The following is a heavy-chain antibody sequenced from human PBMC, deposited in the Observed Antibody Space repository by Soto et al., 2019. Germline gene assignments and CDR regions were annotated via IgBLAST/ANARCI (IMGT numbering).Heavy chain of an antibody. V-gene: IGHV3-23*01. CDR3: VKFRGRAYHYYYMDV. D-gene: IGHD3-16*01. J-gene: IGHJ6*03. Sequence: DVQLLESGGGSVQRGGSLRLSCAASGFTFSTYGMTWVRQAPGKGLEWVSYGGSGGSTYYADSVKSRFTISRDNSKNTLYLQMNSLRAEDTAVYYCVKFRGRAYHYYYMDVWGNGTTVTVSS. CDR1: GFTFSTYG. CDR2: YGGSGGST.